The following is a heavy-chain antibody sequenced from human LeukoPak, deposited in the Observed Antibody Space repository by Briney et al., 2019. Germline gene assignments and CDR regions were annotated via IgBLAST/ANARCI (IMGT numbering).Heavy chain of an antibody. CDR2: INPNSGGT. CDR1: GYTFTGYY. D-gene: IGHD3-22*01. J-gene: IGHJ4*02. Sequence: GASVKVSCKASGYTFTGYYMHWVRQAPGQGLEWMGWINPNSGGTNYAQKFQGRVTMTRDTSISTAYMELSRLRSDDTAVYYCARPKDDSSGYYYDPFDYWGQGTLVTVSS. CDR3: ARPKDDSSGYYYDPFDY. V-gene: IGHV1-2*02.